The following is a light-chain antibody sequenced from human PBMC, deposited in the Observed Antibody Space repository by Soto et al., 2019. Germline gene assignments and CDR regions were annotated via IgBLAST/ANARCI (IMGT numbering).Light chain of an antibody. V-gene: IGKV3-20*01. CDR1: QILSTSY. J-gene: IGKJ2*01. CDR3: QHYDYSPYT. Sequence: EIVLTQSPGTLSLSPGERATLSCRASQILSTSYLAWYQQKPGQAPRVLIYATSSRATGIPDRFSGSGSGTDFTLTISRLEPEDFAVYYCQHYDYSPYTFSQGTKLEIK. CDR2: ATS.